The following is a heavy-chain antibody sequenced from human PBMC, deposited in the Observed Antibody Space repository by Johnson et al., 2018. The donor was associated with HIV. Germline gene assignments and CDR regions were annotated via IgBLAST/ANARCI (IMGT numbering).Heavy chain of an antibody. Sequence: VQLVESGGGLVQPGGSLRLSCAASGFTFDDYAMHWVRQAPGKGLEWVSGISWNSGSIGYADSVKGRFTISRDNAKNSLYLQMNSLRAEDTALYYCAKDLNVGELFFPTHDAFDIWGQGTTVTVSS. J-gene: IGHJ3*02. CDR2: ISWNSGSI. D-gene: IGHD3-10*01. CDR1: GFTFDDYA. CDR3: AKDLNVGELFFPTHDAFDI. V-gene: IGHV3-9*01.